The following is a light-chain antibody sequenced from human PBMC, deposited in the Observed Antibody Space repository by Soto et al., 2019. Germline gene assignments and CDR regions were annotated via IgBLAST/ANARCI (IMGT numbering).Light chain of an antibody. V-gene: IGLV2-14*01. Sequence: QSALTQPASVSGSPGQSITISCTGTSNDVGGYNYVSWYQQQPGKAPKLIIYEVSHRPSGISNRFSGSKSGNTASLTISGLHVEDEADYYCSSPSATSPYVFVTGTKLTVL. CDR3: SSPSATSPYV. CDR2: EVS. CDR1: SNDVGGYNY. J-gene: IGLJ1*01.